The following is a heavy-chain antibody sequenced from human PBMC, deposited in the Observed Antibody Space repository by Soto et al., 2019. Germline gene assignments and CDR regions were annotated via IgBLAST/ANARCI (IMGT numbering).Heavy chain of an antibody. Sequence: ASVKVSCKASGYSFPSYDINWVRQATGQGLEWMGWMNPNSGNTGYAQKFQGRVTMTRNTSISKAYMELSSLRSEDTAVYYCAREKSYGYADYWGQGTLVTVSS. CDR1: GYSFPSYD. CDR2: MNPNSGNT. D-gene: IGHD5-18*01. J-gene: IGHJ4*02. CDR3: AREKSYGYADY. V-gene: IGHV1-8*01.